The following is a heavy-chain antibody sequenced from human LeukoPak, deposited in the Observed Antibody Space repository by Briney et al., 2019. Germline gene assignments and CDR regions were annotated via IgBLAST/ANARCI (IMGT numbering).Heavy chain of an antibody. CDR3: ARDRGIAADDAFDI. CDR2: ISAYNGNT. Sequence: ASVKVSCKASGYTFTSYGISWVRQAPGQGLEWMGWISAYNGNTNYAQKLQGRVRITADKSTSTAYMELSSLRSEDTAVYYCARDRGIAADDAFDIWGQGTMVTVSS. D-gene: IGHD6-13*01. CDR1: GYTFTSYG. V-gene: IGHV1-18*01. J-gene: IGHJ3*02.